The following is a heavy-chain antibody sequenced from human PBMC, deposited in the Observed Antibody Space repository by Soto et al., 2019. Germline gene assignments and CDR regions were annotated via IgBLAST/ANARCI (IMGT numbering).Heavy chain of an antibody. CDR2: IKQDGSEK. CDR3: AKAVDTAMAAFDY. V-gene: IGHV3-7*04. Sequence: EVQLVESGGGLVQPGGSLRLSCAASGFTFSSYWMSWVRQAPGKGLEWVANIKQDGSEKYYVDSVKGRFTISRDNAKNSRYLQMNSLRAEDAAVYYCAKAVDTAMAAFDYWGQGTLVTVSS. CDR1: GFTFSSYW. D-gene: IGHD5-18*01. J-gene: IGHJ4*02.